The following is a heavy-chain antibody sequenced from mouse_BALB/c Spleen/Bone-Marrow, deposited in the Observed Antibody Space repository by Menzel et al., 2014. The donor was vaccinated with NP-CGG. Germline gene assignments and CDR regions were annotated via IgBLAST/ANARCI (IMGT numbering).Heavy chain of an antibody. D-gene: IGHD1-2*01. CDR1: GFTFSDYY. V-gene: IGHV5-12*02. CDR2: ISNGGGST. J-gene: IGHJ4*01. CDR3: ARRTAYAMDY. Sequence: EVQLVESGGGLVQPGGSLKLSCATSGFTFSDYYMYWVRQTPEKRLEWVAYISNGGGSTYYPDTVKGRSTISRDNAKNTLYLQMSRPKSEDTAMYYCARRTAYAMDYWGQGTSVTVSS.